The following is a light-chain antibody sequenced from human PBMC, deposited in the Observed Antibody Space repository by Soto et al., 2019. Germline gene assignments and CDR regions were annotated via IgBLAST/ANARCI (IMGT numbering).Light chain of an antibody. Sequence: EIVLTQSPATLPVSPGDRATLSCRASQSVASNLAWYQQKPGQTPRLLIYGTSTRATGIPARFSGSGSGTEFTLTISRLQSEDFAVYYCQQYDSWAWTFGRGTKVDIK. CDR1: QSVASN. CDR3: QQYDSWAWT. CDR2: GTS. J-gene: IGKJ1*01. V-gene: IGKV3-15*01.